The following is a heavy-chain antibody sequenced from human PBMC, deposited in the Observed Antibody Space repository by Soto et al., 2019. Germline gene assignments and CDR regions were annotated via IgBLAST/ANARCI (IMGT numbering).Heavy chain of an antibody. CDR1: GGSFSGYY. CDR3: ARGPYSSGWYYYYGMDV. CDR2: INHSGST. D-gene: IGHD6-19*01. V-gene: IGHV4-34*01. Sequence: SETLSLTCAVYGGSFSGYYWSWIRQRPGKGLEWIGEINHSGSTNYNPSLKSRVTISVDTSKNQFSLKLSSVTAADTAVYYCARGPYSSGWYYYYGMDVWGQGTTVTVSS. J-gene: IGHJ6*02.